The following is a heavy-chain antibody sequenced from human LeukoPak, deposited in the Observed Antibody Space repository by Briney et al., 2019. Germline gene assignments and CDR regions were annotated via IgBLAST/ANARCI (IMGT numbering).Heavy chain of an antibody. Sequence: GRSLRLSCAASGFTFDDYAMHWVRQAPGKGLEWVSGISRNSGSIGYADSVKGRFTISRDNAKNSLYLQMNSLRAEDTALYYCAKASRGYYDSSGLIDYWGQGTLVTVSS. D-gene: IGHD3-22*01. V-gene: IGHV3-9*01. CDR1: GFTFDDYA. CDR3: AKASRGYYDSSGLIDY. CDR2: ISRNSGSI. J-gene: IGHJ4*02.